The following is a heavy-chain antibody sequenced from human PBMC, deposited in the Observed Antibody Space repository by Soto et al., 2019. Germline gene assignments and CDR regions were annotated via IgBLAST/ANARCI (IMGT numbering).Heavy chain of an antibody. V-gene: IGHV3-11*01. CDR2: ISSSGSTI. D-gene: IGHD6-13*01. CDR3: ARARVGIAAAQGRLDAFDI. CDR1: GFTFSDYY. J-gene: IGHJ3*02. Sequence: GGSLRLSCAASGFTFSDYYMSWIRQAPGKGLEWVSYISSSGSTIYYADSVKGRFTISRDNAKNSLYLQMNSLRAEDTAVYYCARARVGIAAAQGRLDAFDIWGQGTMVTVSS.